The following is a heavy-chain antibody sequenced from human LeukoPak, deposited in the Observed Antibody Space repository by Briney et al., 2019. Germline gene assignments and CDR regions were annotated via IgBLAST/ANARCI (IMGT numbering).Heavy chain of an antibody. CDR3: ARVGTGTAMAWPFDY. CDR2: INSDESST. CDR1: GFTFSSYW. V-gene: IGHV3-74*01. D-gene: IGHD5-18*01. Sequence: GGSLRLSCAASGFTFSSYWMHWVRQAPGKGLVWVSRINSDESSTSYADSVKGRFTISRDNAKNTLYLQMNSLRAEDTAVYYCARVGTGTAMAWPFDYWGQGTLVTVSS. J-gene: IGHJ4*02.